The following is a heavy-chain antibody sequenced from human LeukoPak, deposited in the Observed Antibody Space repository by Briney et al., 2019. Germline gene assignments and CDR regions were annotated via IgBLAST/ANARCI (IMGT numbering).Heavy chain of an antibody. V-gene: IGHV3-30-3*01. J-gene: IGHJ4*02. D-gene: IGHD1-26*01. CDR3: VRGFCGIYCYFDY. CDR1: GFTFTTSA. Sequence: PGGSLRLSCAASGFTFTTSAMHWVRQAPGKGLEWVAVISYDGSNKYYADSVKGRFTISRDDSKNTVYLQMNSLRAEDTAVYYCVRGFCGIYCYFDYWGQGALVTVSS. CDR2: ISYDGSNK.